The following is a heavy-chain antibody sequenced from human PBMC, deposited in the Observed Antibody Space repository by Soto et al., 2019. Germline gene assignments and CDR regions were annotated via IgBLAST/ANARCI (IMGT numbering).Heavy chain of an antibody. V-gene: IGHV4-31*03. J-gene: IGHJ6*03. CDR1: GGSFSSGGYY. CDR2: IYYSGST. D-gene: IGHD3-3*01. Sequence: SETLSLTCTVSGGSFSSGGYYWSWLRPRPGKGLEWIGYIYYSGSTYYNPSLKSRVTISVDTSKNQFYLKLSSVTAADTAVYYCARFYDFWSGYRDYYYYYMDVWGKGTTVTVSS. CDR3: ARFYDFWSGYRDYYYYYMDV.